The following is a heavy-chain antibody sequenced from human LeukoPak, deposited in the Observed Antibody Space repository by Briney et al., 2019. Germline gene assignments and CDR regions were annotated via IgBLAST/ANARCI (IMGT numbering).Heavy chain of an antibody. J-gene: IGHJ4*02. Sequence: ASVKVSCKASGYTFTGYYMHWVRQAPGQGLEWMGWISAYNGNTNYAQKLQGRVTMTTDTSTSTAYMELRSLRSDDTAVYYCARGRSLLWFGELLPFDYWGQGTLVTVSS. CDR3: ARGRSLLWFGELLPFDY. CDR1: GYTFTGYY. D-gene: IGHD3-10*01. V-gene: IGHV1-18*04. CDR2: ISAYNGNT.